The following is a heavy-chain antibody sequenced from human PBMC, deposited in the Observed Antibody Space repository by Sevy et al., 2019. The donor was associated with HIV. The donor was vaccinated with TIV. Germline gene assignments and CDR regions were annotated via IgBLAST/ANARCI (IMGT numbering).Heavy chain of an antibody. D-gene: IGHD3-10*01. CDR1: GFTFRDYY. CDR3: AREGSLRYFDL. CDR2: ISDRSTTI. J-gene: IGHJ2*01. V-gene: IGHV3-11*01. Sequence: GGSLRLSCAASGFTFRDYYMSWIRQAPGRGLEWLAYISDRSTTIYYADSVKGRFTISRDNAKNSLFLQMKSLRAEDTAVYYCAREGSLRYFDLWGRRTLVTVSS.